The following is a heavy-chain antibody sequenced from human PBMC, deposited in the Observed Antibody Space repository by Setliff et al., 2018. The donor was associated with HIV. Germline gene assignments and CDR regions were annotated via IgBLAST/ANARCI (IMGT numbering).Heavy chain of an antibody. Sequence: SETLSLTCTVSGDSITSGGYSWTWIRQPPGKALEWVGYIYYSGRTSHSGSTYYNPSVASRITISGDTSKNQFSLQLTSVTAADTAIYYCARENGWLFGWFDTWGQGTPVTVSS. J-gene: IGHJ5*02. V-gene: IGHV4-30-4*08. CDR3: ARENGWLFGWFDT. CDR2: IYYSGRTSHSGST. CDR1: GDSITSGGYS. D-gene: IGHD3-22*01.